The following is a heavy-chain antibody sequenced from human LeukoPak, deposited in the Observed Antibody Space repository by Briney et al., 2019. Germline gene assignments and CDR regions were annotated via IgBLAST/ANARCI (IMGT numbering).Heavy chain of an antibody. V-gene: IGHV5-51*01. Sequence: GESLKISCKVSGYSFTNYWIGWVRQMPGKGLEWMGIIYPDDSDTKYSPSFQGQVAISADKSISTAYLQWSSLKASDTAMYYCARSGRLGYCSGGSCFRWDYWGQGTLVTVSS. D-gene: IGHD2-15*01. CDR2: IYPDDSDT. J-gene: IGHJ4*02. CDR1: GYSFTNYW. CDR3: ARSGRLGYCSGGSCFRWDY.